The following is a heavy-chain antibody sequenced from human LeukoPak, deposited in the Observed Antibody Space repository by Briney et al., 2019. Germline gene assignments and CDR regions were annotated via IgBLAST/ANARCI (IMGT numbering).Heavy chain of an antibody. V-gene: IGHV3-23*01. CDR2: ISGSGGST. Sequence: GGSLRLSCAAPGFTFSSYAMSWVRQAPGKGLEWVSAISGSGGSTYYADSVKGRFTISRDNSKNTLYLQMNSLRAEDTAVYYCAKGRLGGQYCFDYWGQGTLVTVSS. CDR1: GFTFSSYA. CDR3: AKGRLGGQYCFDY. J-gene: IGHJ4*02. D-gene: IGHD3-16*01.